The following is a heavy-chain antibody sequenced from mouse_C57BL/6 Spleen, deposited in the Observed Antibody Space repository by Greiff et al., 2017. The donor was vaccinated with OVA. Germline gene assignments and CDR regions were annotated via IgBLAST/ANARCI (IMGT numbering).Heavy chain of an antibody. V-gene: IGHV3-6*01. Sequence: VQLQQSGPGLVKPSQSLSLTCSVTGYSITSGYYWNWIRQFPGNKLEWMGYISYDGSNNYNPSLKNRISITRDTSKNQFFLKLNSVTTEDTATYYCARGEDYDGFAYWGQGTLVTVSA. CDR3: ARGEDYDGFAY. J-gene: IGHJ3*01. D-gene: IGHD2-4*01. CDR1: GYSITSGYY. CDR2: ISYDGSN.